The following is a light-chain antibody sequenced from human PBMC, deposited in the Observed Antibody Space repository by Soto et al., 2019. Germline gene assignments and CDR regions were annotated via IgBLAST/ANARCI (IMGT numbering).Light chain of an antibody. CDR2: GAS. CDR3: QQYGSSPFT. J-gene: IGKJ3*01. Sequence: IEWTQSPATLSLSPGEIATLSCRASQSVSSNYLAWYQQNPGRAPRLLIYGASSRATGIPDRFSGSGSGTDGTITISRLEPEDFEVDYCQQYGSSPFTFGPGTNVDIK. CDR1: QSVSSNY. V-gene: IGKV3-20*01.